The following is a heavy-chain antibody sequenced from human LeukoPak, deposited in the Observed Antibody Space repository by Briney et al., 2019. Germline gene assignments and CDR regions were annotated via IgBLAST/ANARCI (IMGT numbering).Heavy chain of an antibody. V-gene: IGHV3-23*01. D-gene: IGHD5/OR15-5a*01. CDR2: ISGSGGST. Sequence: GGSLRLSCAASGFTFSDYYMNWIRQAPGKGLEWVSAISGSGGSTYYADSVKGRFTISRDNSKNTLYLQMNSLRAEDTAVYYCAKDQVHDSDYWGQGTLVTVSS. CDR1: GFTFSDYY. CDR3: AKDQVHDSDY. J-gene: IGHJ4*02.